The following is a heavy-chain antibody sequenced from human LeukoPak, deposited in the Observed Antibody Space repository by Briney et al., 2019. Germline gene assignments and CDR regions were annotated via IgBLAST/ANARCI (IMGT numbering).Heavy chain of an antibody. Sequence: GGSLRLSCAVSGFAFSTSWMTWVRQAPRKGLECVGHINPDGSVTDYLGSVKGRFTISRDNSENSLYLQMSSLRGEDTAVYYCVRDGWEHFFDYWGQGTLVTVSS. CDR3: VRDGWEHFFDY. CDR2: INPDGSVT. CDR1: GFAFSTSW. J-gene: IGHJ4*02. D-gene: IGHD6-19*01. V-gene: IGHV3-7*01.